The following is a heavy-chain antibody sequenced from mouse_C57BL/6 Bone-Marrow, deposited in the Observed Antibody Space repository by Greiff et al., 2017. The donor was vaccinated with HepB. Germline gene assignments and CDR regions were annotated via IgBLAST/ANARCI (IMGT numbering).Heavy chain of an antibody. J-gene: IGHJ1*03. CDR3: ARDSNYVWYFDV. CDR2: IDPANGNT. V-gene: IGHV14-3*01. CDR1: GFNIKNTY. D-gene: IGHD2-5*01. Sequence: EVQLQQSVAELVRPGASVKLSCTASGFNIKNTYMHWVKQRPEQGLEWIGRIDPANGNTKYAPKFQGKATITADTSSNPAYLHLTSLTSEDTAIYYCARDSNYVWYFDVWGTGTTVTVSS.